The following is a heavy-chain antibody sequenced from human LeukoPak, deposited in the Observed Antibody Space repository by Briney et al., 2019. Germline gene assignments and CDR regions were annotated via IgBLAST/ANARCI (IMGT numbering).Heavy chain of an antibody. Sequence: GGSLRLPCAASGFTFSSYGMHWVRQAPGKGLEWVAVISYDGSNKYYADSVKGRFTISRDNSKNTLYLQMNSLRAEDTAVYYCAKVHGSGEFLYYYYYYGMDVWGKGTTVTVSS. CDR2: ISYDGSNK. CDR3: AKVHGSGEFLYYYYYYGMDV. CDR1: GFTFSSYG. D-gene: IGHD3-10*01. V-gene: IGHV3-30*18. J-gene: IGHJ6*04.